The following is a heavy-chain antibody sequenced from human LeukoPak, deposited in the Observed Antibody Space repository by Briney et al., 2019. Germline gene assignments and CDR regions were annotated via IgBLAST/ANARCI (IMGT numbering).Heavy chain of an antibody. CDR3: ARASGWSHYFDY. J-gene: IGHJ4*02. V-gene: IGHV4-59*01. CDR2: IYYSGST. D-gene: IGHD6-19*01. CDR1: GGSISSYY. Sequence: SETLSLTCTVSGGSISSYYWSWIRQPPGKGLEWIGYIYYSGSTNYNPYLKSRVTISVDTSKNQFSLKLSSVTAADTAVYYCARASGWSHYFDYWGQGTLVTVSS.